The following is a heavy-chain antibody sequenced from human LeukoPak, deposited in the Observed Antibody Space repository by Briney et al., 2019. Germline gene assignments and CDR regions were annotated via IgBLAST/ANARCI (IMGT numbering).Heavy chain of an antibody. CDR2: ISSSGSTI. D-gene: IGHD2-15*01. CDR3: ARDDYSCSGGSCYSACFDF. CDR1: GFPFSSYD. J-gene: IGHJ4*02. V-gene: IGHV3-48*03. Sequence: GGSLRLSCAASGFPFSSYDMNWVRQAPGKGLEWVSYISSSGSTIYYADSVKGRFTISRDNAKNSLYLQMNSLRAEDTAVYYCARDDYSCSGGSCYSACFDFWGQGTLVTVSS.